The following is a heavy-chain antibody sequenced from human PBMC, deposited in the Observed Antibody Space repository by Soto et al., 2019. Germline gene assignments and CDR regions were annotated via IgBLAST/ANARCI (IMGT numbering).Heavy chain of an antibody. CDR1: GGSISSSSYY. CDR2: IYYSGST. D-gene: IGHD6-13*01. CDR3: ARQQLGTGTRGYYYMDV. Sequence: SETLSLTCTVSGGSISSSSYYWGWIRQPPGKGLEWIGSIYYSGSTYYNPSLKSRVTISVDTSKNQFSLKLSSVTAADTAVYYCARQQLGTGTRGYYYMDVWGKGTTVT. V-gene: IGHV4-39*01. J-gene: IGHJ6*03.